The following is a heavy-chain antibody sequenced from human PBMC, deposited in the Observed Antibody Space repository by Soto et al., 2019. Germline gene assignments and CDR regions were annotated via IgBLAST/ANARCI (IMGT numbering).Heavy chain of an antibody. V-gene: IGHV4-30-4*01. D-gene: IGHD3-10*01. Sequence: SETLSLTCTVSGGSISSGDYYWSWIRQPPGKGLECIGYIYYSGSTYYNPSLKSRVTISVDTSKNQCSLKLSSVTAADTAVYYCASRKSSPYFDYWGQGTLVTVSS. CDR3: ASRKSSPYFDY. J-gene: IGHJ4*02. CDR1: GGSISSGDYY. CDR2: IYYSGST.